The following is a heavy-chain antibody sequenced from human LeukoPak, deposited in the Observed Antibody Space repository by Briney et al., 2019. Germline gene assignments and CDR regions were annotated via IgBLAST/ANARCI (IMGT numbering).Heavy chain of an antibody. J-gene: IGHJ4*02. CDR3: AEYYYYDSSGYQQYYFDY. CDR2: ISNSGGST. CDR1: GFTFTTYA. D-gene: IGHD3-22*01. V-gene: IGHV3-23*01. Sequence: GGSLRLSCAASGFTFTTYAMSWVRQAPGKGLEWVSGISNSGGSTYYADSMKGRFTISRDNSKNTLYLQMNSLRAEDTAVYYCAEYYYYDSSGYQQYYFDYWGQGTLVTVSS.